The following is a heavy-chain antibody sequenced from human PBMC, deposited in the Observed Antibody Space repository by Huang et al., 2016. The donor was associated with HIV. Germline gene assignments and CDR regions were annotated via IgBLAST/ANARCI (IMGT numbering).Heavy chain of an antibody. Sequence: EVLLLESGGGLVQPGGSLRLSCVASGFPFSSYAMSWVRQAAGKGLEWVSGITDGINNRYYAHSVKGRFAVSRDDSTNTLYLQMNSLRAEDTAVYYCAKDADTSGYDVLGPFGSWGQGTLVTVSS. V-gene: IGHV3-23*01. CDR2: ITDGINNR. J-gene: IGHJ4*02. CDR3: AKDADTSGYDVLGPFGS. D-gene: IGHD3-3*01. CDR1: GFPFSSYA.